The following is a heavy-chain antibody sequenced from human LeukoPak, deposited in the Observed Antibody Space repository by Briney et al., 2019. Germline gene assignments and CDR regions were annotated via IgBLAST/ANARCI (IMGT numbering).Heavy chain of an antibody. CDR3: ASSGSYSAGNAFDT. J-gene: IGHJ3*02. CDR1: GGSISSGGYY. V-gene: IGHV4-31*03. D-gene: IGHD1-26*01. CDR2: IYYSGST. Sequence: SETLSLTCTVSGGSISSGGYYWSWIRQHPGRGLGWIGYIYYSGSTYYNPSLKSRVTISVDTSKNQFSLKLSSVTAADTAVYYCASSGSYSAGNAFDTWGQGTMVTVPS.